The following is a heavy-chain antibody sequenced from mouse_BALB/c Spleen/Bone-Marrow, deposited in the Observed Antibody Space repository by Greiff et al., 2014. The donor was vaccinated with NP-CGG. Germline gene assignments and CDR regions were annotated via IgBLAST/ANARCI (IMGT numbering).Heavy chain of an antibody. CDR2: IYPGDGDT. CDR3: ARRGPGFDY. CDR1: GYAFSSYW. J-gene: IGHJ2*01. Sequence: LVESGAELVRPGSSVKISCKASGYAFSSYWMNWVKQRPGQGLEWIGQIYPGDGDTNYNGKFKGKATPTADKSSSTAYMQLSSLTPEDSAVYFCARRGPGFDYWGQGTTLTVSS. V-gene: IGHV1-80*01. D-gene: IGHD3-3*01.